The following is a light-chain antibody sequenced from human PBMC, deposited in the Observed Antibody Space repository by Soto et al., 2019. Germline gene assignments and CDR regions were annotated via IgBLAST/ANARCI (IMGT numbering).Light chain of an antibody. CDR1: SSNIGAGYD. Sequence: QSVLTQPPSVSGAPGQRVTISCTGSSSNIGAGYDVHWYQQLPGTAPKLLFYGNSTRPSGVPDRFSGSKSGTSASLAITGLQAEDEADYYCQSYDSSLSGSNVFGTGTKLTVL. J-gene: IGLJ1*01. V-gene: IGLV1-40*01. CDR2: GNS. CDR3: QSYDSSLSGSNV.